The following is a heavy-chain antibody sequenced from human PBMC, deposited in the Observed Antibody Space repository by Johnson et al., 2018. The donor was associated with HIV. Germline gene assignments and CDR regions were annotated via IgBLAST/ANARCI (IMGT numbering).Heavy chain of an antibody. D-gene: IGHD6-13*01. J-gene: IGHJ3*02. Sequence: QMQLVESGGGVVQPGRSLRLSCAASRFTFSSYGMHWVRQAPGKGLEWVAVISYDGGNKYYADSVKGRFTISRDNSKNTLYLQMNSLRAEDTAVYYCARERGRIAADAFDIWGQGTMVTVSS. V-gene: IGHV3-30*03. CDR2: ISYDGGNK. CDR1: RFTFSSYG. CDR3: ARERGRIAADAFDI.